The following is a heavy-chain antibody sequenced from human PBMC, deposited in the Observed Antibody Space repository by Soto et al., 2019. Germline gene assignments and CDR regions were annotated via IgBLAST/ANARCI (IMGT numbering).Heavy chain of an antibody. CDR1: GYTFTKYG. D-gene: IGHD3-16*01. Sequence: QVQLVQSGAEVKNPGASVKVSCKTSGYTFTKYGVGWVRQAPGQGLEWMGWISGSSGNANYAEKVQGRITFTTDTSTSTAYIELRSLRSDDTAVYYCAREMAGLGGEYDYWGQGTLVTVSS. V-gene: IGHV1-18*01. CDR3: AREMAGLGGEYDY. CDR2: ISGSSGNA. J-gene: IGHJ4*02.